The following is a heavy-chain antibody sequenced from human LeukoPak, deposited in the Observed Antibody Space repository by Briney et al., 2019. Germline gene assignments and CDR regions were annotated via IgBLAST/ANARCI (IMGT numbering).Heavy chain of an antibody. D-gene: IGHD5-24*01. J-gene: IGHJ4*02. CDR3: ARDRGWLQFDY. Sequence: PGGSLRLSCAASGFSFSSYWISWVRQAPGKGQEWVANIKEDGSEKYYVDSVKGRFTISRDNVKNSLYLHKDSLRAEDTAVYYCARDRGWLQFDYWGQGTLVTVSA. CDR1: GFSFSSYW. V-gene: IGHV3-7*01. CDR2: IKEDGSEK.